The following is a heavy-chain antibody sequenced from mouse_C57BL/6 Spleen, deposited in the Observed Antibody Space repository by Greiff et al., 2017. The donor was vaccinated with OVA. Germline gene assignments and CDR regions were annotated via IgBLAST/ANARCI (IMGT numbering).Heavy chain of an antibody. CDR1: GFTFTDYY. V-gene: IGHV7-3*01. J-gene: IGHJ1*03. CDR3: ASHITTAELGYFDV. D-gene: IGHD1-2*01. Sequence: EVKVVESGGGLVQPGGSLSLSCAASGFTFTDYYMSWVRQPPGKALEWLGFIRNKANGYTTEYSASVKGRFTISRDNSQSILYLQMNALRAEDSATYYCASHITTAELGYFDVWGTGTTVTVSS. CDR2: IRNKANGYTT.